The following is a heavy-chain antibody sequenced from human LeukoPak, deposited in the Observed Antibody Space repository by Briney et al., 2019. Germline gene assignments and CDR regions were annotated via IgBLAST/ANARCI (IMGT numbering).Heavy chain of an antibody. Sequence: KTGGSLRLSCAASGFTFSSYSMNWVRQAPGKGLEWVSSISSSSSYIYYADSVKGRFTISRDNSKNTVYLQMNSLRAEDTAVYYCAKGSSSSGSYYFDYWGQGTLVTVSS. J-gene: IGHJ4*02. CDR3: AKGSSSSGSYYFDY. CDR2: ISSSSSYI. V-gene: IGHV3-21*04. D-gene: IGHD6-13*01. CDR1: GFTFSSYS.